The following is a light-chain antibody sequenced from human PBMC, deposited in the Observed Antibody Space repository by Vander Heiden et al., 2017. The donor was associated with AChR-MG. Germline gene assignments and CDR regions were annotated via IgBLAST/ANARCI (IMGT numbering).Light chain of an antibody. J-gene: IGKJ4*01. CDR2: DTS. V-gene: IGKV3-11*01. CDR3: QQRSIWPLT. CDR1: QSVSSS. Sequence: TDPPATLSVSPGERATLSCRASQSVSSSLAWYRQKPGQPPRLLIYDTSTRATGIPARFSGSGSGTDFTLTISSLEPEDAAVYYCQQRSIWPLTFGGGTKVEI.